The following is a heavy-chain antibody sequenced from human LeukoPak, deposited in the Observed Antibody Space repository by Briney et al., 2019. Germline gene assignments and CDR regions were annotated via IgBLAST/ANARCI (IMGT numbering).Heavy chain of an antibody. CDR1: GGSISSYY. CDR2: ISNSGST. D-gene: IGHD1-1*01. V-gene: IGHV4-59*08. Sequence: PSETLSLTCTVSGGSISSYYYSWIRQPPGKGLEWIGYISNSGSTHYNPSLKSRVTISVDTSKNQFSLKLSSVTAADTAVYYCARRAWNFDFWGQGTLVTVSS. CDR3: ARRAWNFDF. J-gene: IGHJ4*02.